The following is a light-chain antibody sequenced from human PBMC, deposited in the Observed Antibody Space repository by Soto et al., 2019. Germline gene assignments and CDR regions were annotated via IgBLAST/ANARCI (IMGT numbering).Light chain of an antibody. J-gene: IGKJ2*01. CDR3: PHYVIPPSP. V-gene: IGKV3-20*01. CDR2: GAS. CDR1: QSVTNSF. Sequence: SVGTLSLYKGERATLSCRASQSVTNSFLAWYQQKPGQAPRLLIYGASRRATGIPDRFTGSGSGTDFTLTISRLEPEDFAVYYCPHYVIPPSPFG.